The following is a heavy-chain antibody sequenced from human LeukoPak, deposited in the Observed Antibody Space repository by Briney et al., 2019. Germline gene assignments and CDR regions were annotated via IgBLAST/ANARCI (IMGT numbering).Heavy chain of an antibody. D-gene: IGHD1-1*01. Sequence: GGSLRLSCAASGFTFSSYWMHWVRQVPGKGRVGGSRICTDGSSTTPADSVKGRFTIYRDNTENTLYLQMSSLRAEDTAVYYCAREWKKTGAFDHWGQGTLVTVSS. CDR3: AREWKKTGAFDH. J-gene: IGHJ4*02. CDR1: GFTFSSYW. CDR2: ICTDGSST. V-gene: IGHV3-74*01.